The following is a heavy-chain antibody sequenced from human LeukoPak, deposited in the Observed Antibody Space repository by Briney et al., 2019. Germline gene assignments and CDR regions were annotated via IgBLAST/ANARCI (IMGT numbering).Heavy chain of an antibody. J-gene: IGHJ4*02. Sequence: ASVKVSCKASGYTFTGYYMHWVRQAPGQGLEWMGWINLNSGGTNYAQKFQGRVTMTRDTSISTAYMELSRLRSDDTAVYYCARVGWLQFAFDYWGQGTLVTVSS. D-gene: IGHD5-24*01. CDR3: ARVGWLQFAFDY. CDR1: GYTFTGYY. CDR2: INLNSGGT. V-gene: IGHV1-2*02.